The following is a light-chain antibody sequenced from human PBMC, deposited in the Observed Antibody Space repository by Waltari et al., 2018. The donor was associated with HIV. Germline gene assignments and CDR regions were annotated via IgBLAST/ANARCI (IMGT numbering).Light chain of an antibody. Sequence: YVLTQAPSVSQAPGTTATLTCEGDSLATQTVHWYQQKSGQAPVLVIYYDSERPSGIPDRFSGSNSGNTATLTISRVEDGDEADYYCQVWDTASNEGVFGGGTKLTVL. J-gene: IGLJ3*02. CDR3: QVWDTASNEGV. CDR1: SLATQT. CDR2: YDS. V-gene: IGLV3-21*04.